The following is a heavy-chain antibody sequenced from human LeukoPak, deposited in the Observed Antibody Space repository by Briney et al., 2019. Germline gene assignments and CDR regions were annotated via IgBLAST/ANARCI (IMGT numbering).Heavy chain of an antibody. CDR1: GGSISSHY. V-gene: IGHV4-59*11. CDR3: ARAPPLGYCSGNRCYSMVWFDP. D-gene: IGHD2-15*01. CDR2: IYYSGST. J-gene: IGHJ5*02. Sequence: SETLSLTCSVSGGSISSHYWSWIRQPPGKGLEWIGYIYYSGSTNYNPSLKSRVTISVDTSKNQFSLKLSSVNAADTAVYYCARAPPLGYCSGNRCYSMVWFDPWGQGTLVTVSS.